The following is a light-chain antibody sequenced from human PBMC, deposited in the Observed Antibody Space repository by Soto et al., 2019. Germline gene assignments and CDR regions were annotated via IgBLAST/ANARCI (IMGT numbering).Light chain of an antibody. Sequence: EVVLTQSPGTLSLSPGERATLSCRASQSVNNNYVAWYQQKPGQAPRLLIFGSSDRATGIPDRFSGSGSGTDFTLTISRLEPEDFAVYYCQQYGSSPPYTFHQGTKLEIK. CDR1: QSVNNNY. CDR2: GSS. J-gene: IGKJ2*01. V-gene: IGKV3-20*01. CDR3: QQYGSSPPYT.